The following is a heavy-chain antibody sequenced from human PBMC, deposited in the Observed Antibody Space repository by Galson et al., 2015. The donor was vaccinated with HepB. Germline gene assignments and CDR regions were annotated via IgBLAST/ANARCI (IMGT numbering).Heavy chain of an antibody. CDR2: ISYDGSGE. CDR1: GFTFSRYD. CDR3: AKRAQYSSTWGRTRFSAYFDMDV. D-gene: IGHD6-13*01. J-gene: IGHJ6*02. V-gene: IGHV3-30*18. Sequence: SLRLSCAASGFTFSRYDMHWVRQAPGKGLEWGALISYDGSGEYYADSVKGRFIISRDNSKNTLYLQMNSLRAEDTAVYYWAKRAQYSSTWGRTRFSAYFDMDVWGQGTTVTVSS.